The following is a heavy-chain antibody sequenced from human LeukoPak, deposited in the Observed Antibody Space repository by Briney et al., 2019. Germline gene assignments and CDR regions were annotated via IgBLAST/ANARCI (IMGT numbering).Heavy chain of an antibody. CDR3: ATGRGFYYEH. CDR2: IRTTNGGGTT. Sequence: GGSLRLSCAASDSTFTNLWMNWIRQAPGKGLEWVGLIRTTNGGGTTDYAAPIKGRFTISRDDSRNMFHLQMNSLRTEDTAVYYCATGRGFYYEHWGQGTLVPVSS. J-gene: IGHJ4*02. D-gene: IGHD3-16*01. V-gene: IGHV3-15*07. CDR1: DSTFTNLW.